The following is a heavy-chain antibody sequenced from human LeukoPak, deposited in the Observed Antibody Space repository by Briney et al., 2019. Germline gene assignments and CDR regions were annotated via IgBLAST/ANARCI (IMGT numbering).Heavy chain of an antibody. D-gene: IGHD5-18*01. V-gene: IGHV4-59*01. CDR2: IYYSGST. CDR3: ARSTWIQLFFDY. J-gene: IGHJ4*02. CDR1: GGSISSYY. Sequence: SETLSLTCTVSGGSISSYYWSWIRQPPGKGLEWIGYIYYSGSTNYNPSLKSRVTISVDTSKNQFSLKLSSVTAADTAVYYCARSTWIQLFFDYWGQGTLVTVSP.